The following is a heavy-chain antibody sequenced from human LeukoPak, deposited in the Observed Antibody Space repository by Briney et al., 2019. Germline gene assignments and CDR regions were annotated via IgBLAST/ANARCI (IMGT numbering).Heavy chain of an antibody. V-gene: IGHV4-59*01. CDR1: GGSISSYL. J-gene: IGHJ4*02. Sequence: SETLSLTCTVSGGSISSYLWRWIRQPPGKGLEWIGYIYYSGSNNYNPSLKRRVTILVDTSKNQFSLKVSSVTAADTAVYYCARGQYSGSCFDNWGQGSLVTVSS. D-gene: IGHD1-26*01. CDR2: IYYSGSN. CDR3: ARGQYSGSCFDN.